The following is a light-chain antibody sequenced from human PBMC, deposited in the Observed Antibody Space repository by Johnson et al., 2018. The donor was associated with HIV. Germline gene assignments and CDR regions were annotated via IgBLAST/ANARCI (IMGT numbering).Light chain of an antibody. J-gene: IGLJ1*01. CDR1: SSNIGNNY. Sequence: QSVLTQPPSVSAAPGQKVTISCSGSSSNIGNNYVSWYQQLPGTAHKLLIYDSNKRPSGIPDRFSGSKSGTSATLGITGLQTGDEADYYCGTWDTSLSAGYVFGTGTKVTVL. CDR3: GTWDTSLSAGYV. CDR2: DSN. V-gene: IGLV1-51*01.